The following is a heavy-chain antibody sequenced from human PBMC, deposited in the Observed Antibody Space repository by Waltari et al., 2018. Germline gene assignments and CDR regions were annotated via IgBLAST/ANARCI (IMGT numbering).Heavy chain of an antibody. Sequence: QVHLVQSGAEVKKPGSSVKVSCKASGGNFSSNGFSWVRQAPGQGREWMGGIIPIFGTTDYAQKFQGRVTITADDSTSTAYMELGSLRPEDTAVYYCASGRLTRIVVVSPFDNWGQGTLVTVSS. CDR1: GGNFSSNG. V-gene: IGHV1-69*01. J-gene: IGHJ4*02. D-gene: IGHD3-22*01. CDR2: IIPIFGTT. CDR3: ASGRLTRIVVVSPFDN.